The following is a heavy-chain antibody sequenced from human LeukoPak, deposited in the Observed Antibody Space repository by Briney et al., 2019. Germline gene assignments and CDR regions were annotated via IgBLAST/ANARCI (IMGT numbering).Heavy chain of an antibody. CDR1: GFTFSSYA. D-gene: IGHD5-18*01. J-gene: IGHJ6*02. CDR3: AKWGTAMVSYYYYGMDV. CDR2: ISGSGGST. Sequence: GGSLRLSCAASGFTFSSYAMSWVRQAPGKGLEWASAISGSGGSTYYTDSVKGRFTISRDNSKNTLYLQMNSLRAEDTAVYYCAKWGTAMVSYYYYGMDVWGQGTTVTVSS. V-gene: IGHV3-23*01.